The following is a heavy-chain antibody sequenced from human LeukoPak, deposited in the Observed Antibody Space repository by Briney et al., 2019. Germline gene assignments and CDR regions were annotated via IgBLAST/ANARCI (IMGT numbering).Heavy chain of an antibody. D-gene: IGHD6-19*01. V-gene: IGHV4-39*01. J-gene: IGHJ3*02. Sequence: RPSETLSLTCTVPGGSVSSSSYYWGWIRQPPGKRQQWIGRIYYSGSTYYNPSLKSRVTISVDTSKNQFSLKLSSVTAADTAVYYCARRAVAGTVDAFDIWGQGTMVTVSS. CDR2: IYYSGST. CDR1: GGSVSSSSYY. CDR3: ARRAVAGTVDAFDI.